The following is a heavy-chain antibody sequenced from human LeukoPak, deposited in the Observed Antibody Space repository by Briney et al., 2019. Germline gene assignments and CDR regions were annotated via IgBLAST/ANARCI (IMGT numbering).Heavy chain of an antibody. CDR1: GGSISSSSYY. V-gene: IGHV4-39*07. J-gene: IGHJ4*02. CDR2: IYYSGST. Sequence: SETLSLTCTVSGGSISSSSYYWGWIRQPPGKGLEWIGSIYYSGSTYYNPSLKSRVTISVDTSKNQFSLKLSSVTAADTAVYYRAMVRNYYDSSGYYYSRGNYFDYWGQGTLVTVSS. D-gene: IGHD3-22*01. CDR3: AMVRNYYDSSGYYYSRGNYFDY.